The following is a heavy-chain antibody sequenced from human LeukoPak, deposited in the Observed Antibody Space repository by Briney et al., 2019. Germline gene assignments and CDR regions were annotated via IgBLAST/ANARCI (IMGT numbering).Heavy chain of an antibody. J-gene: IGHJ3*02. CDR2: IWYDGSNK. V-gene: IGHV3-33*01. D-gene: IGHD1-1*01. CDR3: ARDTNWNCDLGAFDI. CDR1: GFTFSSYG. Sequence: GGSLRLSCAASGFTFSSYGMHWVRQAPGKGLEWVAVIWYDGSNKYYADSVKGRFTISRDNSKNTLYLQMNSLRAEDTAVYYCARDTNWNCDLGAFDIWGQGTMVTVSS.